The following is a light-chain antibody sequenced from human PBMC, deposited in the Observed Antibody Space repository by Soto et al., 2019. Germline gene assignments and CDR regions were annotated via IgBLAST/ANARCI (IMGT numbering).Light chain of an antibody. CDR2: EDS. V-gene: IGLV2-23*01. CDR3: ASHAGRGTVV. CDR1: SSDVGKYNL. Sequence: QSALTQPASVSGSPGQSITISCTGTSSDVGKYNLVSWYQQHPGKAPKLMIYEDSKRPSGVSNRFSGSKSGNTASLTLSGLQAEEDADYYCASHAGRGTVVFGGGTQLTVL. J-gene: IGLJ3*02.